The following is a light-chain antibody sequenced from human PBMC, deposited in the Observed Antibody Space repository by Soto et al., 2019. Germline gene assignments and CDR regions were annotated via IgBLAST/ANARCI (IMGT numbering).Light chain of an antibody. CDR3: LQDYNYPRT. Sequence: AIQMAQCPASLSASVGDRVTITCRASQGIRDELGWYQQKPGKAPNLLIYGASRLERGVPSRFSGSGSGTDFSLTISSLRPEDSATYFCLQDYNYPRTFGQGTKLQIK. J-gene: IGKJ2*01. V-gene: IGKV1-6*01. CDR2: GAS. CDR1: QGIRDE.